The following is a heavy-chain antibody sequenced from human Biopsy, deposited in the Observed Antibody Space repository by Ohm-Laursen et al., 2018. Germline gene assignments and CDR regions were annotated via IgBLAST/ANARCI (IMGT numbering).Heavy chain of an antibody. J-gene: IGHJ6*03. CDR3: ARDLYYGSENYFSHYNMDV. CDR1: GFTFSGYG. V-gene: IGHV3-33*01. D-gene: IGHD3-10*01. CDR2: IWYDGTDK. Sequence: RSLRLSCAASGFTFSGYGMHWVRQAPGKGLEWVAVIWYDGTDKFYADSVKGRFTISRDNSKNTLYLHMNSLRAADTAVYYCARDLYYGSENYFSHYNMDVWGQGTTVTVSS.